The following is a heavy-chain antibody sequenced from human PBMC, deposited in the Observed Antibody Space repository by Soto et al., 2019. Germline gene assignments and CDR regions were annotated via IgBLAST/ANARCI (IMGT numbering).Heavy chain of an antibody. Sequence: ESGGDLVQPGGSLRLSCAASGFTFSTYSMNWVRQAPGKGLEWISYISSGGSTIYYADSVKGRLTISRDNAKNSLYLQMNSLSDEDMAVYYCARDSASYSSSSGSYWYFDLWGRGTLVTVSS. D-gene: IGHD6-6*01. CDR2: ISSGGSTI. J-gene: IGHJ2*01. CDR3: ARDSASYSSSSGSYWYFDL. V-gene: IGHV3-48*02. CDR1: GFTFSTYS.